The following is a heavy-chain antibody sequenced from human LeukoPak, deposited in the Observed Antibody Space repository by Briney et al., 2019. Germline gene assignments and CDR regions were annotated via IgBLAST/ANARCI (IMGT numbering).Heavy chain of an antibody. CDR2: IWYDGSNK. J-gene: IGHJ6*02. V-gene: IGHV3-33*01. CDR3: ARQDCSGGSCYYYYYGMDV. D-gene: IGHD2-15*01. Sequence: GGSLRLSCAASGFTFSSYGMHWVRQAPGKGLEWVAVIWYDGSNKYYADSVKGRFTISRDNSRNTLYLQMNSLRAEDTAVYYCARQDCSGGSCYYYYYGMDVWGQGTTVTVSS. CDR1: GFTFSSYG.